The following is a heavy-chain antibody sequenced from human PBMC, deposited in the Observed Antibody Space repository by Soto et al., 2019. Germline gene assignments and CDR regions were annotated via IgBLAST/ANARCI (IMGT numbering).Heavy chain of an antibody. CDR1: GYTFASCD. J-gene: IGHJ4*02. Sequence: GASVEVSCKASGYTFASCDINWVRQAPGQGLEWMGWMNPDSGHAAYAQKFQGRVTLTTSTSTSTVYMEMRSLGSEDTAVYYCARRPHCSGGICYYGLDNWGQGTLVTVSS. CDR3: ARRPHCSGGICYYGLDN. D-gene: IGHD2-15*01. V-gene: IGHV1-8*01. CDR2: MNPDSGHA.